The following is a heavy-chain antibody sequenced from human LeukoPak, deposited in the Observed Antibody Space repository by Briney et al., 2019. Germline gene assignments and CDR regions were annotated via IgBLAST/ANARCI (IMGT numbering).Heavy chain of an antibody. D-gene: IGHD1-26*01. CDR1: GLTVSSNC. J-gene: IGHJ4*02. V-gene: IGHV3-23*01. Sequence: GGSLRLSCAASGLTVSSNCMSWVRQAPGKGLEWVSSISASAAMTYYADSVKGRFTVSRDNSNNRLYLQMSGLTAADTAVYYCAKDRSIGTYYTFDHWGQGTLVTVSS. CDR3: AKDRSIGTYYTFDH. CDR2: ISASAAMT.